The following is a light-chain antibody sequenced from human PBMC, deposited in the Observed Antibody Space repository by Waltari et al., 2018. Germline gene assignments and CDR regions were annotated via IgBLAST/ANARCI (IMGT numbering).Light chain of an antibody. CDR1: QGISST. V-gene: IGKV1-13*02. CDR3: QQFHSYPLT. Sequence: AIQFTQSPSSLSASVGHRLTITCRASQGISSTVAWYQQKLGKAPRLLIYDASSLQSGVPSRFSGSGSGTDFTLTISSLQPEDFATYYCQQFHSYPLTIGGGTKVEIK. J-gene: IGKJ4*01. CDR2: DAS.